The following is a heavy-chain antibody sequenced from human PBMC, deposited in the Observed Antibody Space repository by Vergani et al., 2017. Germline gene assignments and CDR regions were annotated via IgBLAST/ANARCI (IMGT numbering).Heavy chain of an antibody. CDR2: ISYDGSNK. CDR3: ARDGRHVLLSFGELSPYNWFDP. J-gene: IGHJ5*02. CDR1: GFTFSSYA. D-gene: IGHD3-10*01. Sequence: QVQLVESGGGVVQPGRSLRLSCAASGFTFSSYAMHWVRQAPGKGLVWVAVISYDGSNKYYADSVKGRFTISRDNSKNTLYLQMNSLRAEDTAVYYCARDGRHVLLSFGELSPYNWFDPWGQGTLVTVSS. V-gene: IGHV3-30-3*01.